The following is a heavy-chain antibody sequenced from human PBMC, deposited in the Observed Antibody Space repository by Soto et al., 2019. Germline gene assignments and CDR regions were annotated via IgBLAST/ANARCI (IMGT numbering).Heavy chain of an antibody. J-gene: IGHJ6*02. CDR3: AREGYYSGSGSYSPPRYYGMDV. Sequence: ASVKVSCKASGYTFTNYGITGVRQAPGQGLEWMGWISDYNGNTYYGKKFQGRVTMTTDTSTRTAYMELKSLRSDDTAVYYCAREGYYSGSGSYSPPRYYGMDVWG. CDR1: GYTFTNYG. CDR2: ISDYNGNT. D-gene: IGHD3-10*01. V-gene: IGHV1-18*01.